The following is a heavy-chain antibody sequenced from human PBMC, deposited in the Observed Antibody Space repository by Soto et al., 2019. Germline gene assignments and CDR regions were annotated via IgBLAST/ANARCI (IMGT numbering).Heavy chain of an antibody. CDR3: ARRRSGYGLDV. CDR1: GDSVSSDSAA. D-gene: IGHD3-3*01. J-gene: IGHJ6*02. CDR2: TYYRSKWYN. Sequence: SQTLSLTCAISGDSVSSDSAAWNCIRQSPSRGLEWLGRTYYRSKWYNDYARSVKSRIIINPDTLKNQFSLHLNSVSPEDTAVYFCARRRSGYGLDVWGQGTPVTVSS. V-gene: IGHV6-1*01.